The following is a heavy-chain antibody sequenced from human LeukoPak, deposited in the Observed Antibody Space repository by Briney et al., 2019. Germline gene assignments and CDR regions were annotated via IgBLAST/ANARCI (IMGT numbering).Heavy chain of an antibody. CDR2: IYYTGST. Sequence: SETLSLTCSVSGGSVTSGGFYWGWLRQPPGEGPEWIATIYYTGSTYYNPSLQSRVTISIDTSKNQFSLRLTSVTATDTAVYHCARHSGSGSLSRPFDPWGQGTLVTVSS. V-gene: IGHV4-39*01. J-gene: IGHJ5*02. D-gene: IGHD3-10*01. CDR1: GGSVTSGGFY. CDR3: ARHSGSGSLSRPFDP.